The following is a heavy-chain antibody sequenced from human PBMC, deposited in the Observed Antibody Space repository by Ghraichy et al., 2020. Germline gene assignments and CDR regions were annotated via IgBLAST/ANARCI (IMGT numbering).Heavy chain of an antibody. CDR1: GGSINYYY. Sequence: SETLSPTCTVSGGSINYYYWSWVRQPPGKGLEWIGHIYHTGSTNYSPSLESRVTISVDTSKNQFSLTLNSVTAADTAIYYCARDTYMGDHDNWDDGFDPWGQGTLVTVSS. CDR3: ARDTYMGDHDNWDDGFDP. J-gene: IGHJ5*02. D-gene: IGHD1-1*01. V-gene: IGHV4-59*01. CDR2: IYHTGST.